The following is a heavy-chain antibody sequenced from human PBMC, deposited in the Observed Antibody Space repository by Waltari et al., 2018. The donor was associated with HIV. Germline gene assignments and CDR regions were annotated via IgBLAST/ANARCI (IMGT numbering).Heavy chain of an antibody. CDR1: GFNFSSYW. V-gene: IGHV3-74*01. Sequence: EVQLVESGGGLVQPGGSLRLSCAAPGFNFSSYWMHWVRQAPGKGLVWVSCINRDGSNTRYADSVKGRFTISRDNAKNTLYLQINSLRVEDTAVYYCARGQYYSMDVWGQGTTVTVSS. D-gene: IGHD3-10*01. CDR3: ARGQYYSMDV. J-gene: IGHJ6*02. CDR2: INRDGSNT.